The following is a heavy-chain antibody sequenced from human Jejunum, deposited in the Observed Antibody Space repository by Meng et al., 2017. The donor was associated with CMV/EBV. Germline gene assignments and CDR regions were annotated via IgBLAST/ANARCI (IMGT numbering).Heavy chain of an antibody. CDR2: IYPGASDT. CDR3: ATSAPTDYGDYTYFFDY. Sequence: SFLNYWIGWVRQVPGKGLDWMVIIYPGASDTRYSPSFQGQVTISADKSISTAYLQWSSLRASDTAMYYCATSAPTDYGDYTYFFDYWGHGTLVTVSS. J-gene: IGHJ4*01. CDR1: SFLNYW. V-gene: IGHV5-51*01. D-gene: IGHD4-17*01.